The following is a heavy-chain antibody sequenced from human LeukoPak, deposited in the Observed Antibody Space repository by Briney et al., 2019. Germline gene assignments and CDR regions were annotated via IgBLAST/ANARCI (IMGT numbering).Heavy chain of an antibody. CDR1: GGSFSGYY. V-gene: IGHV4-34*01. CDR3: ARGRGSSSWYDWYFDL. Sequence: SETLSLICAVYGGSFSGYYWSWIRQPPGKGLEWIGEINHSGSTNYNPSLKSRVNISVDTSKNQFSLKLSSVTAADTAVYYCARGRGSSSWYDWYFDLWGRGTLVTVSS. D-gene: IGHD6-13*01. CDR2: INHSGST. J-gene: IGHJ2*01.